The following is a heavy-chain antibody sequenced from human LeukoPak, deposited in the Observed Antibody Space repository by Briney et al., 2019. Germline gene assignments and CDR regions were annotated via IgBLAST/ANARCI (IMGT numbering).Heavy chain of an antibody. V-gene: IGHV3-11*04. CDR1: GFTFSDYY. CDR3: ARAQPVTADFDY. Sequence: GGSLRLSCAASGFTFSDYYMSWIRQAPGKGLEWVSYISSSGSTIYYADSVKGRFTVSRDNAKNSLYLQMNSLRAEDTAVYYCARAQPVTADFDYWGQGTLVTVSS. J-gene: IGHJ4*02. D-gene: IGHD4-11*01. CDR2: ISSSGSTI.